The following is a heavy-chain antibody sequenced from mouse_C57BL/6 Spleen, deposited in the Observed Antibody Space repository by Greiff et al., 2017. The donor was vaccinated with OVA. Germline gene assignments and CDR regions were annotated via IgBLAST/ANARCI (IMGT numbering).Heavy chain of an antibody. CDR1: GFTFSSYG. Sequence: EVMLVESGGDLVKPGGSLKLSCAASGFTFSSYGMSWVRQTPDKRLEWVATISSGGSYTYYPDSVKGRFTISRDNAKNTLYLQMSSLKSEDTAMYYCARQGGPLYYAMDYWGQGTSVTVSS. CDR2: ISSGGSYT. J-gene: IGHJ4*01. V-gene: IGHV5-6*01. CDR3: ARQGGPLYYAMDY.